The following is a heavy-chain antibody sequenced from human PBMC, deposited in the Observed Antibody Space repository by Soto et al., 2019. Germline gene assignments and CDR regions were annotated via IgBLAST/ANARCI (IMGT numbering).Heavy chain of an antibody. Sequence: SETLSLTCAVYGGSFSGYYWSWIRQPPGKGLEWIGEINHSGSTNYNPSLKSRVTISVDTSKNQFSLKLSSVTAADTAVYYCATAPTVTTMKAWQYWGQGTLVTVSS. CDR1: GGSFSGYY. J-gene: IGHJ4*02. CDR2: INHSGST. CDR3: ATAPTVTTMKAWQY. D-gene: IGHD4-4*01. V-gene: IGHV4-34*01.